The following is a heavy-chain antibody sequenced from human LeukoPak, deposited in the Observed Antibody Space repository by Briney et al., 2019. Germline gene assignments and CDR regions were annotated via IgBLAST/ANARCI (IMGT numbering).Heavy chain of an antibody. CDR3: ARTYCGGDCYLWFDP. CDR2: IIPIFGTA. D-gene: IGHD2-21*02. J-gene: IGHJ5*02. Sequence: SVKVSCKASGGTFISYAISWVRQAPGQGLEWMGRIIPIFGTANYAQKFQGRVTITTDESTSTAYMELSSLRSEDTAVYYCARTYCGGDCYLWFDPWGRGTLVTVSS. V-gene: IGHV1-69*05. CDR1: GGTFISYA.